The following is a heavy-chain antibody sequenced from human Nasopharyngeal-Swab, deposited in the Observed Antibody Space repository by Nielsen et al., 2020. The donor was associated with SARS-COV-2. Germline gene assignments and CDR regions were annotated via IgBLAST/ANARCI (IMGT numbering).Heavy chain of an antibody. D-gene: IGHD6-19*01. V-gene: IGHV1-2*06. CDR1: GYTFTGYY. Sequence: ASVKVSCKASGYTFTGYYMHWARQAPGQGLEWMGRINPNSGGTNYAQKFQGRVTMTRDTSISTAHMELSRLRSDDTAVYYCARSVAGTTHYYYYYGMDVWGQGTTVTVSS. CDR2: INPNSGGT. J-gene: IGHJ6*02. CDR3: ARSVAGTTHYYYYYGMDV.